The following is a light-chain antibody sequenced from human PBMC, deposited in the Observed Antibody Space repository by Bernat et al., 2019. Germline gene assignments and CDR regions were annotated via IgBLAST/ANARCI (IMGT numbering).Light chain of an antibody. J-gene: IGKJ5*01. V-gene: IGKV3-15*01. Sequence: EIVLTQSPATLSVSPGERVTLSCRASQGVNSNLAWYQQRSGQAPRLLIYGASTRAAGVPARFSGSGSGTDFTLTVTSLQSEDFYYCQQYNNWPITFGQGTRLDIK. CDR1: QGVNSN. CDR2: GAS. CDR3: QQYNNWPIT.